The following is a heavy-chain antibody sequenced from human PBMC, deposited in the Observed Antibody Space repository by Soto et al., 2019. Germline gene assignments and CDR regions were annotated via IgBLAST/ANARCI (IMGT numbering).Heavy chain of an antibody. J-gene: IGHJ4*02. CDR3: ATSDFWSGYYGNFDY. CDR1: GFTFSSYA. Sequence: EVQLLESGGGLVQPGGSLRLSCAASGFTFSSYAMSWVRQAPGKGLEWVSAISGSGGSTYYADSVKGRFTISRDNSKNTLYLQMNSLRAEDTAVYYCATSDFWSGYYGNFDYWGQGTLVTVSS. V-gene: IGHV3-23*01. D-gene: IGHD3-3*01. CDR2: ISGSGGST.